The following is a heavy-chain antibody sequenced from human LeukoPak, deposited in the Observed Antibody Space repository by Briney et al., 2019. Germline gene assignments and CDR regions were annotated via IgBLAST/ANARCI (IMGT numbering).Heavy chain of an antibody. D-gene: IGHD3-3*01. CDR3: AKHGYYDFWTGGFDY. V-gene: IGHV3-23*01. J-gene: IGHJ4*02. Sequence: GGSLRLSCAASGFTFSSYAMSWVGQAPGKGLEWVSAISGSGGSTYYADSVKGRFTISRDNSKNTLYLQMNSLRAEDTAVYYCAKHGYYDFWTGGFDYWGQGTLVTVSS. CDR2: ISGSGGST. CDR1: GFTFSSYA.